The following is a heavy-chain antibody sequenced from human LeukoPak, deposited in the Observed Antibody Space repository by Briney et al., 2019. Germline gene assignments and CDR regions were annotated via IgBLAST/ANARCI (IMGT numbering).Heavy chain of an antibody. J-gene: IGHJ6*03. Sequence: GASVKVSCKASGDTFSSYDINWVRQAPGQGLEWMGGIIPIFGKTNYAQKFQGRVTITLDRSTSTDYMELSSLRSEGTAVYYCARGRPDSNQDYYYYYYMDVWGKGTTVTVSS. CDR1: GDTFSSYD. CDR3: ARGRPDSNQDYYYYYYMDV. V-gene: IGHV1-69*06. CDR2: IIPIFGKT. D-gene: IGHD4-11*01.